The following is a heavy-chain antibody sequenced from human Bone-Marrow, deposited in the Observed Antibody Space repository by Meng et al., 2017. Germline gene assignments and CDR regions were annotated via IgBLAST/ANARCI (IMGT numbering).Heavy chain of an antibody. D-gene: IGHD3-10*01. J-gene: IGHJ4*02. CDR2: IYTAGNT. V-gene: IGHV3-53*05. CDR1: RFSVGTNH. CDR3: VGDGAREGELFFDN. Sequence: GESLKISCAASRFSVGTNHMSWVRQAPGKGLEWVSVIYTAGNTYYADAVKGRFIISSDDYENTLLLQINSLSVEDTAVYYCVGDGAREGELFFDNWGQGTLVTVSS.